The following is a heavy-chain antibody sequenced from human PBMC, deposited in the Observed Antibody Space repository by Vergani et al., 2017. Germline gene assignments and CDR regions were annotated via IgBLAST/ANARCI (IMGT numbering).Heavy chain of an antibody. J-gene: IGHJ4*02. V-gene: IGHV4-31*03. CDR2: IYYSGST. Sequence: QAQLQESGPGLVKPSQTLSLTCTVSGGSISSGGYYWSWIRQHPGKGLEWIGYIYYSGSTYYNPSLKSRVTISVDTSKNQFSLKLSSVTAADTAVYYCARCFIVGAIYFDYWGQGTLVTVSS. CDR1: GGSISSGGYY. CDR3: ARCFIVGAIYFDY. D-gene: IGHD1-26*01.